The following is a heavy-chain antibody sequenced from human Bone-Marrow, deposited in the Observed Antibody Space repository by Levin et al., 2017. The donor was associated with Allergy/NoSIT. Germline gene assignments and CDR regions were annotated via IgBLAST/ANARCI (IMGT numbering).Heavy chain of an antibody. Sequence: GESLKISCAASGFTFSNYWMTWVRQTPGKGLEWVANIKQDGSEKYYVDSVKGRFTISRDNAENSLYLQMNSLRAEDTAVYYCATRGGTARPPPLDFWGQGTLVTVSS. V-gene: IGHV3-7*01. CDR3: ATRGGTARPPPLDF. D-gene: IGHD6-6*01. CDR1: GFTFSNYW. J-gene: IGHJ4*02. CDR2: IKQDGSEK.